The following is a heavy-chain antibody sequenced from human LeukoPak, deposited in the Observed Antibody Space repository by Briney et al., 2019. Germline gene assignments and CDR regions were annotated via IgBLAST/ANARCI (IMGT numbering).Heavy chain of an antibody. CDR2: IVVGSGNT. V-gene: IGHV1-58*02. CDR3: AADRGKGNLPYFDY. J-gene: IGHJ4*02. D-gene: IGHD4-23*01. CDR1: GFTFTSSA. Sequence: SVNVSCKASGFTFTSSAMQWVRQARGQRLEWIGWIVVGSGNTNCAQKFQERVTITRDMSTSTAYMELSSLRSEDTAVYYCAADRGKGNLPYFDYWGQGTLVTVSS.